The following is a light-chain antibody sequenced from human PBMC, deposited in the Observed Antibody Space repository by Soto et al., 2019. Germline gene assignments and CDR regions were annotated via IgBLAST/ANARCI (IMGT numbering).Light chain of an antibody. J-gene: IGKJ4*01. CDR3: QQYNHYSGLT. Sequence: EIVLTQSPGTLSLSPGERATLSCRASQSVSSNFLAWYQEKPGQAPRLLIYGASSRAIGIPDRFSGSGSGTDFTLTISRLEPDDFATYYCQQYNHYSGLTFGGGTKVDIK. CDR1: QSVSSNF. V-gene: IGKV3-20*01. CDR2: GAS.